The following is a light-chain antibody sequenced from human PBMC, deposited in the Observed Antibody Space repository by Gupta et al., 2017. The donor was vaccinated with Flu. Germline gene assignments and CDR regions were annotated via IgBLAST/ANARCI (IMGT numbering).Light chain of an antibody. J-gene: IGKJ1*01. V-gene: IGKV2-30*01. Sequence: NTCTSSHSRLYSDGNTYWHWFQQRPGQSPRRRIHEVAKRAAGIPDRFSGSGSDTDVTLEISRVEAEDVGFYFWLQGGQCPWAFGQGTRVEIK. CDR1: HSRLYSDGNTY. CDR2: EVA. CDR3: LQGGQCPWA.